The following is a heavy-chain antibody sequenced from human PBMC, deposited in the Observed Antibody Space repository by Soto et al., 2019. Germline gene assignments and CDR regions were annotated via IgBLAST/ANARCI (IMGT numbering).Heavy chain of an antibody. CDR1: GGTFSSYA. CDR2: IIPIFGTA. D-gene: IGHD2-15*01. V-gene: IGHV1-69*01. CDR3: ARDGYCSGGSCFLYYFDY. Sequence: QVQLVQSGAEVKKPGSSVKVSCKASGGTFSSYAISWVRQAPGQGLEWMGGIIPIFGTANYAQKFQGRVTINADESTSTAYMELSSLRSEDTAMYYCARDGYCSGGSCFLYYFDYWGQGTLVTVSS. J-gene: IGHJ4*02.